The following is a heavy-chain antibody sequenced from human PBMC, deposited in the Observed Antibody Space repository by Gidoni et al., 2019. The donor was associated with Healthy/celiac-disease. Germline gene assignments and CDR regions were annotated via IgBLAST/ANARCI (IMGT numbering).Heavy chain of an antibody. CDR3: ARDYRDFWSGVEVFAFDI. D-gene: IGHD3-3*01. CDR1: GVTFSRST. V-gene: IGHV1-69*08. CDR2: IIPILGIA. Sequence: QVQLVQSGAEVKKPGSSVKVSCKASGVTFSRSTISWVRQAPGQGLEWMGRIIPILGIANYAQKFQGRVTITADKSTSTAYMELSSLRSEDTAVYYCARDYRDFWSGVEVFAFDIWGQGTMVTVSS. J-gene: IGHJ3*02.